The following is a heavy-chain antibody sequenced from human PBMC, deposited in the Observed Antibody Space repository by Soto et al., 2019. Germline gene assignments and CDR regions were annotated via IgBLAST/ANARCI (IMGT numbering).Heavy chain of an antibody. D-gene: IGHD5-18*01. CDR3: ARDEQLWPHEINYYYYYMDV. CDR1: GGTFSSYT. J-gene: IGHJ6*03. Sequence: QVQLVQSGAEVKKPGSSVKVSCKASGGTFSSYTISWVRQAPGQGLEWMGRIIPILGIANYAQKFQGRVTITADKSTSTAYMELSSLRSEDTAVYYCARDEQLWPHEINYYYYYMDVWGKGTTVTVSS. V-gene: IGHV1-69*08. CDR2: IIPILGIA.